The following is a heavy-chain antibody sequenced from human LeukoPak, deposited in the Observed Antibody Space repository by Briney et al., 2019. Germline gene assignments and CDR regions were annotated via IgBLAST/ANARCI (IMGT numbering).Heavy chain of an antibody. CDR3: ARDQSGARGTSCYCNWFDP. CDR1: GYTFTGYY. CDR2: ISYDGSNK. D-gene: IGHD2-2*01. J-gene: IGHJ5*02. V-gene: IGHV3-30*01. Sequence: SCKASGYTFTGYYMHWVRQAPGKGLEWVAVISYDGSNKYYADSVKGRFTISRDNSKNTLYLQMNSLRAEDTAVYYCARDQSGARGTSCYCNWFDPWGQGTLVTVSS.